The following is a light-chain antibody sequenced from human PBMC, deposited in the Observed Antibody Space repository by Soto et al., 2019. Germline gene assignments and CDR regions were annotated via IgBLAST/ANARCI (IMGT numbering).Light chain of an antibody. CDR1: QSVSSTY. CDR2: GAS. V-gene: IGKV3-20*01. CDR3: QQYGSSPWT. J-gene: IGKJ1*01. Sequence: EIVLTQSPGTLSLSPGERATLSCRASQSVSSTYLAWFQQQPGQAPRLLIYGASHRATGIPDRFSGSGSGTDFTLTISRLEPEDFAVYYCQQYGSSPWTFGQGTKVDIK.